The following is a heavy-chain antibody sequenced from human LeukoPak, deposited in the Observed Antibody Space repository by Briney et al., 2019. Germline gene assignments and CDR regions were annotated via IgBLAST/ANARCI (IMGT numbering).Heavy chain of an antibody. J-gene: IGHJ5*02. V-gene: IGHV1-2*02. D-gene: IGHD2-15*01. CDR2: INPNSGGT. CDR3: ARHLKTYCSGGSCQRNWFDP. CDR1: GYTFTGYY. Sequence: ASVKVSCKASGYTFTGYYMHWVRQAPGQGLEWMGWINPNSGGTNYAQKFQGRVTMTRDTSMSTAYMELSRLRSDDTAVYYCARHLKTYCSGGSCQRNWFDPWGQGTLVTVSS.